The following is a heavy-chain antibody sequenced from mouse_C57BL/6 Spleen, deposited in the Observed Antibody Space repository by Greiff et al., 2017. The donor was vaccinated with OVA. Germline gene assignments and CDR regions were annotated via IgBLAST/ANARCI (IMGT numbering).Heavy chain of an antibody. D-gene: IGHD2-1*01. CDR2: IHPNSGST. J-gene: IGHJ4*01. CDR3: ARENYGNYDAMDY. Sequence: VQLQQSGAELVKPGASVKLSCKASGYTFTSYWMHWVKQRPGQGLEWIGMIHPNSGSTNYNEKFKSKATLTVDKSSSTAYMQLSSLTSEDSAVYYCARENYGNYDAMDYWGQGTSVTVSS. CDR1: GYTFTSYW. V-gene: IGHV1-64*01.